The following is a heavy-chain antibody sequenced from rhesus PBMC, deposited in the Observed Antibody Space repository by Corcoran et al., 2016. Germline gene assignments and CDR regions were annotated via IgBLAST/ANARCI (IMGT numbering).Heavy chain of an antibody. CDR3: ARCGAFWTGYSLFDY. V-gene: IGHV4-106*01. CDR1: GGSISDDYY. CDR2: IYGSGGGT. Sequence: QVQLQESGPGLVKPSETLSLTCAVSGGSISDDYYWSWIRQPPGKGLEWIGYIYGSGGGTNYNPSLKNRVTIEIDTSKNQFALKLSSVTASDTAVYYCARCGAFWTGYSLFDYWGQGVLVTVSS. J-gene: IGHJ4*01. D-gene: IGHD3-3*01.